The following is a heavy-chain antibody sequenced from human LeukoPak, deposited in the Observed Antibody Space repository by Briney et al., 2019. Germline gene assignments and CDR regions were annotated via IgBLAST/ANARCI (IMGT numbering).Heavy chain of an antibody. CDR2: IYYSGST. V-gene: IGHV4-59*01. Sequence: PSETLSLTCTVTGGSISSYYWSWIRQPPGKGLEWIGYIYYSGSTNYNPSLKSRVTISVDTSKNQFSLKLSSVTAADTAVYYCARGGDRYSSGWYRGFQLDYWGQGTLVTVSS. CDR3: ARGGDRYSSGWYRGFQLDY. J-gene: IGHJ4*02. CDR1: GGSISSYY. D-gene: IGHD6-19*01.